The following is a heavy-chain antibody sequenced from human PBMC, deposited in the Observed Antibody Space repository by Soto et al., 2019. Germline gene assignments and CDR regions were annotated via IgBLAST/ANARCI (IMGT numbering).Heavy chain of an antibody. CDR2: IYYSGST. CDR3: ARVVVVATYYFDY. J-gene: IGHJ4*02. D-gene: IGHD2-15*01. Sequence: SETLSLTCTVSGGSISSYYWSWIRQPPGKGLEWIGSIYYSGSTYYNPSLKSRVTISVDTSKNQFSLKLSSVTAADTAVYYCARVVVVATYYFDYWGQGTLVTVSS. CDR1: GGSISSYY. V-gene: IGHV4-59*05.